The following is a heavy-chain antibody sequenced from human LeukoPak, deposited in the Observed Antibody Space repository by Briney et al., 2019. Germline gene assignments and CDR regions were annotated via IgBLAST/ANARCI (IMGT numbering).Heavy chain of an antibody. J-gene: IGHJ4*02. CDR1: GGSISSSSYY. Sequence: SETLSLTCTVSGGSISSSSYYWGWIRQPPGKGLEWIVSIYYSGSTYYNPSLKSRVTISVYTSKSQFSLRLTSVTAADTAVYYCARHVRFLEWLSSYYFDYWGQGTLVTVSS. D-gene: IGHD3-3*01. CDR3: ARHVRFLEWLSSYYFDY. CDR2: IYYSGST. V-gene: IGHV4-39*01.